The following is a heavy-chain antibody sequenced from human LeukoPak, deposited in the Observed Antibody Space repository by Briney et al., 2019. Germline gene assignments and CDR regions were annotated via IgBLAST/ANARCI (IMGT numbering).Heavy chain of an antibody. Sequence: GGSLRLSCAASGFTFSSYWMSWVRQAPGKGLECVANIKQDGSEKYSVDSVKGRFIISRDNAKNSLYLQMNSLRAEDTAVYYCVRGGTNDDYGDYGRYWGQGTLVTVSS. J-gene: IGHJ4*02. D-gene: IGHD4-17*01. CDR3: VRGGTNDDYGDYGRY. CDR1: GFTFSSYW. V-gene: IGHV3-7*01. CDR2: IKQDGSEK.